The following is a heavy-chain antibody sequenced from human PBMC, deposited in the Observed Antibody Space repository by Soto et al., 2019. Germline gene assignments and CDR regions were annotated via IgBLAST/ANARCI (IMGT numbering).Heavy chain of an antibody. CDR1: GFSLSISEVG. Sequence: QITLKESGPTLVKPTQTLTLTCTFSGFSLSISEVGVGWIRQPPGKALEWLALIYWDDDKRYSPSLKSRLTISKDTSKQQLVLTIPNLDPGDTATYYCAYVTCGGMRDWYDGVHGWGRGSTVTVS. CDR3: AYVTCGGMRDWYDGVHG. CDR2: IYWDDDK. J-gene: IGHJ6*02. D-gene: IGHD3-9*01. V-gene: IGHV2-5*02.